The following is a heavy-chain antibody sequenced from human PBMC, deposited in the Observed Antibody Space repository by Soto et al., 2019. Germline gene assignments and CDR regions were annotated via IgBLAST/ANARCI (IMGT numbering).Heavy chain of an antibody. CDR1: GFTFSSYG. CDR3: AKAHGGRYYYGMAV. D-gene: IGHD3-10*01. J-gene: IGHJ6*02. CDR2: ISYDGSNK. Sequence: GGSLRLSCAASGFTFSSYGMHWVRQAPGKGLEWVAVISYDGSNKYYADSVKGRFTISRDNSKNTLYLQMNSLRAEDTAVYYCAKAHGGRYYYGMAVWGQGTTVTVSS. V-gene: IGHV3-30*18.